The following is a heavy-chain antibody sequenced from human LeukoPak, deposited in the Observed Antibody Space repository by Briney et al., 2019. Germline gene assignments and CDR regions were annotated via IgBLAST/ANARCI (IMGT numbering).Heavy chain of an antibody. Sequence: SVKVSCKASGYTFTSYAMHWVRQAPGQGLEWMGGIIPIFGTANYAQKFQGRVTITTDESTSTAYMELSSLRSEDTAVYYCARDLPAAGTVGYYFDYWGQGTLVTVSS. D-gene: IGHD6-13*01. CDR1: GYTFTSYA. V-gene: IGHV1-69*05. J-gene: IGHJ4*02. CDR3: ARDLPAAGTVGYYFDY. CDR2: IIPIFGTA.